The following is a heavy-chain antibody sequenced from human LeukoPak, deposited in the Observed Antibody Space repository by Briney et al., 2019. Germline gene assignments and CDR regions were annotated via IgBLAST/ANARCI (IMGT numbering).Heavy chain of an antibody. CDR3: ARDYCSGGSCSPFFDY. J-gene: IGHJ4*02. V-gene: IGHV1-8*01. CDR2: MNPNSGNT. CDR1: GYTFTSYD. D-gene: IGHD2-15*01. Sequence: ASVKVSCKASGYTFTSYDINWVRQAPGQGLEWMGCMNPNSGNTGYAQKFQGRVTITRNTSISTAYMELSSLRSEDTAVYYCARDYCSGGSCSPFFDYWGQGTLVTVSS.